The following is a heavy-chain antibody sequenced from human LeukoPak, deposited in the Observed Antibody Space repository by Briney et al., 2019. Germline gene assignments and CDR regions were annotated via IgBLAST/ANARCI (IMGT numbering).Heavy chain of an antibody. CDR1: GYTLTELS. CDR3: ATERTGTTGATYDAFDI. D-gene: IGHD1-1*01. V-gene: IGHV1-24*01. Sequence: ASVKVSCKVSGYTLTELSMHWVRQAPGKGLEWMGGFDPEDGETIYAQKFQGRVTMTEDTSTDTAYMELGSLRSEDTAVYYCATERTGTTGATYDAFDIWGQGTMVTVSS. CDR2: FDPEDGET. J-gene: IGHJ3*02.